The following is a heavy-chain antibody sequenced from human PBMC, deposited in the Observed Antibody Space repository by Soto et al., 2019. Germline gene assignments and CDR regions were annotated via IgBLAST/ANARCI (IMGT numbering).Heavy chain of an antibody. CDR1: GFTFSSYG. CDR2: ISYDGSNK. V-gene: IGHV3-30*18. J-gene: IGHJ4*02. D-gene: IGHD6-19*01. Sequence: QVQLVESGGGVVQPGRSLRLSCAASGFTFSSYGMHWVRQAPGKGLEWVAVISYDGSNKYYADSVKGRFTISRHNSKNTLDLQMNSLRAEDTAVYYCAKARSGWYHDYWGQGTLVTVSS. CDR3: AKARSGWYHDY.